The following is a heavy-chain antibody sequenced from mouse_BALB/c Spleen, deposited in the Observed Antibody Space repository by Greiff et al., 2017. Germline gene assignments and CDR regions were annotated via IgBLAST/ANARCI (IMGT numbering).Heavy chain of an antibody. CDR1: GYTFTDYE. Sequence: QVQLQQSGAELVRPGASVTLSCKASGYTFTDYEMHWVKQTPVHGLEWIGAIDPETGGTAYNQKFKGKATLTADKSSSTAYMELRSLTSEDSAVYYCARGGNYVPYYFDYWGQGTTLTVSS. D-gene: IGHD2-1*01. CDR3: ARGGNYVPYYFDY. J-gene: IGHJ2*01. V-gene: IGHV1-15*01. CDR2: IDPETGGT.